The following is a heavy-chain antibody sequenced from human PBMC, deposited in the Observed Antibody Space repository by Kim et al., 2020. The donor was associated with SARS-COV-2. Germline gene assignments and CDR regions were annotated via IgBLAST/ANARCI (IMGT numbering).Heavy chain of an antibody. Sequence: SETLSLTCAVYGGSFSGYYWSWIRQPPGKGLEWIGEINHSGSTNYNPSLKSRVTISVDTSKNQFSLKLSSVTAADTAVYYCAGRVRLWFGGIDYWGQGTLVTVSS. V-gene: IGHV4-34*01. CDR1: GGSFSGYY. CDR3: AGRVRLWFGGIDY. J-gene: IGHJ4*02. D-gene: IGHD3-10*01. CDR2: INHSGST.